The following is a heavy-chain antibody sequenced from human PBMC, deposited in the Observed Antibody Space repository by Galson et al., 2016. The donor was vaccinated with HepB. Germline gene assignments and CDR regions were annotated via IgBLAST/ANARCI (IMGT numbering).Heavy chain of an antibody. J-gene: IGHJ2*01. D-gene: IGHD2-2*01. CDR1: GFSFSSYG. Sequence: SLRLSCAASGFSFSSYGMNWVRQAPGKGLEWVSSITATSTYIHYADSVKGRFSISRDNAKNSVFLQMNSLRAEDTAVYYCAAFWPAAAVRSSDIWGRGTLVTVSS. CDR2: ITATSTYI. V-gene: IGHV3-21*01. CDR3: AAFWPAAAVRSSDI.